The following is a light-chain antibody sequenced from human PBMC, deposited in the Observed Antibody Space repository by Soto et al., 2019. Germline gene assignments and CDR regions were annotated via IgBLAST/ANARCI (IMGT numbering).Light chain of an antibody. V-gene: IGLV3-21*04. CDR3: QVGDSSSDHP. CDR2: YDS. CDR1: NIGSKS. J-gene: IGLJ2*01. Sequence: SYELTQPPSVSVAPGKTARITCGGNNIGSKSVHWYQQKPGQAPVLVIYYDSDRTSGIPERFSGSNSGNTATLTISRVEAGDEADYYCQVGDSSSDHPFGGGTKLTVL.